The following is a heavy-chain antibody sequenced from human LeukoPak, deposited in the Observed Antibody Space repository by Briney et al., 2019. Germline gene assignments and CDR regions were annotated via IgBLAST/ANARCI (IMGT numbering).Heavy chain of an antibody. CDR2: ISGSGSST. Sequence: GGSLRLSCAASGFTFSSYGMHRVRQAPGKGLESVSAISGSGSSTYYADSVKGRFTISRDNSKNTLYLQMNTSGAEDTAVYYCASRLGKAFDIWGQGTMVTVSS. J-gene: IGHJ3*02. CDR1: GFTFSSYG. D-gene: IGHD1-26*01. CDR3: ASRLGKAFDI. V-gene: IGHV3-23*01.